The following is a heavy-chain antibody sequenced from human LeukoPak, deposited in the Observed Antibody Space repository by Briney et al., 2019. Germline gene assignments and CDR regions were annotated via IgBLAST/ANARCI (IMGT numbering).Heavy chain of an antibody. V-gene: IGHV1-69*13. J-gene: IGHJ5*02. D-gene: IGHD3-3*01. CDR1: GGTFSSYA. CDR3: ARPDYDFWSGYNNWFDP. Sequence: SVKVSCKASGGTFSSYAISWVRQAPGQGLEWMGGIIPIFGTANYAQKFQGRVTITADESTSTAYMELSSLRSEDTAVYYCARPDYDFWSGYNNWFDPWGRGTLVTVSS. CDR2: IIPIFGTA.